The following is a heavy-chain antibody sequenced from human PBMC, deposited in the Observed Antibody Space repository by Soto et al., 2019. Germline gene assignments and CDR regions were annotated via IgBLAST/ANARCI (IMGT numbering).Heavy chain of an antibody. J-gene: IGHJ4*02. V-gene: IGHV3-23*01. D-gene: IGHD3-16*01. CDR3: AKNRGTPFYFDY. CDR1: GFTFNSYG. Sequence: EVQLLESGGGLVQPRGSLRLSCAASGFTFNSYGMSWVRQAPGKGLEWVSAISGSGGNTFYADSVKGRFTISRDNSKNTLYLQLNSLRAEDTAVYFCAKNRGTPFYFDYWGQGTLVTVSS. CDR2: ISGSGGNT.